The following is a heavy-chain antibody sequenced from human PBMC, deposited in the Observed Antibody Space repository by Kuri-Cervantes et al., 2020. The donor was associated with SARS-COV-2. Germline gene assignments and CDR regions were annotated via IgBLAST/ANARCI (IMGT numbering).Heavy chain of an antibody. Sequence: GSLRLSCTVSGASISSSTYYWGWIRQSPGKGLEWLGSIYESGDTYYSSSLKSRLSLSVDTSKNQFSLKLSSVTAADTAVYYCARHTAVGATKGDAFDIWGQGKMVNVSS. CDR2: IYESGDT. CDR3: ARHTAVGATKGDAFDI. D-gene: IGHD1-26*01. J-gene: IGHJ3*02. CDR1: GASISSSTYY. V-gene: IGHV4-39*01.